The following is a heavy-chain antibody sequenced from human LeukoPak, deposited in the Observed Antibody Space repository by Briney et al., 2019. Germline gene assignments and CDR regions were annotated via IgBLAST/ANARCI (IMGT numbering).Heavy chain of an antibody. V-gene: IGHV3-64*02. Sequence: GGSLRLSCAASGFXFSSFAMHWVRQAPGKGQEYVSGISRDGRSTFYADSVKGRFTISRDNSKNTLYLQMGSLRPEDMAVYYCATQIRGVVYWGQGTLVTVSS. CDR2: ISRDGRST. J-gene: IGHJ4*02. CDR3: ATQIRGVVY. CDR1: GFXFSSFA. D-gene: IGHD3-10*01.